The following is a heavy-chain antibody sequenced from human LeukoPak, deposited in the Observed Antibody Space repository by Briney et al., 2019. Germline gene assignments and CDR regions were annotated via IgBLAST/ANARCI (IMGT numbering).Heavy chain of an antibody. V-gene: IGHV3-23*01. CDR2: ISGSGSTT. Sequence: GGSLRLSCAASGFTFSSYAMGWVRQAPGKGLEWVSAISGSGSTTYYADSVKGRFTISRDNSKITLYLQMNSLRAEDTAVYFCAKVPPPYCSGGSCFDAFDIWGQGTMVTVSS. CDR1: GFTFSSYA. J-gene: IGHJ3*02. CDR3: AKVPPPYCSGGSCFDAFDI. D-gene: IGHD2-15*01.